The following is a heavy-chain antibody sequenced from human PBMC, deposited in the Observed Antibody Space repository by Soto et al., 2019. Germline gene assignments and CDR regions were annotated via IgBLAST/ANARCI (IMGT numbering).Heavy chain of an antibody. J-gene: IGHJ3*02. CDR1: GGSISSYY. CDR2: IYYSGST. D-gene: IGHD6-13*01. CDR3: ARDSSSWTGGDAFDI. Sequence: PSETLSLTCTVSGGSISSYYWSLIRQPPGKGLEWIGYIYYSGSTNYNPSLKSRVTISVDTSKNQFSLKLSSVTAADTAVYYCARDSSSWTGGDAFDIWGQGTMVTV. V-gene: IGHV4-59*01.